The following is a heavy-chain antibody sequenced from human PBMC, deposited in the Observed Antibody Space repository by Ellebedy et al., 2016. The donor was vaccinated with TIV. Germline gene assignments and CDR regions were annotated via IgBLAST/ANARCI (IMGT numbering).Heavy chain of an antibody. CDR1: GGTFSSYA. J-gene: IGHJ4*02. Sequence: AASVKVSCKASGGTFSSYAISWVRQAPGQGLEWMGGIIPIFGTANYAQKLQGRVTMTTDTSTSTAYMELRSLRSDDTAVYYCATAFMVRGVIGHDYWGQGTLVTVSS. CDR2: IIPIFGTA. CDR3: ATAFMVRGVIGHDY. V-gene: IGHV1-69*05. D-gene: IGHD3-10*01.